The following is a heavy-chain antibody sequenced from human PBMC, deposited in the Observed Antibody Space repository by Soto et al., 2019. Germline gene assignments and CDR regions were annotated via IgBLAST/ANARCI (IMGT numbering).Heavy chain of an antibody. CDR1: GYTFTSYD. CDR3: ARGRERDAFDI. V-gene: IGHV1-2*04. CDR2: INPNSGGT. D-gene: IGHD6-25*01. J-gene: IGHJ3*02. Sequence: ASVKVSCKASGYTFTSYDINWVRQAPGQGLEWMGWINPNSGGTNYAQKFQGWVTMTRDTSISTAYMELSRLRSDDTAVYYCARGRERDAFDIWGQGTMVTVSS.